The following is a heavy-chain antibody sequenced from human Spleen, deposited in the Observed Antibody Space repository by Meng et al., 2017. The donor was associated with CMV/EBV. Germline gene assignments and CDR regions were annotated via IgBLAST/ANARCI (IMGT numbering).Heavy chain of an antibody. Sequence: SVSSNSAAWNWIRQSPSRGLEWLGRTYYRSKWYNDYAVSVKSRITINADTSKNQFSLQLISVTSEDTAVYYCARGDSSSWFEGAFDIWGQGTMVTVSS. CDR2: TYYRSKWYN. CDR3: ARGDSSSWFEGAFDI. V-gene: IGHV6-1*01. CDR1: SVSSNSAA. J-gene: IGHJ3*02. D-gene: IGHD6-13*01.